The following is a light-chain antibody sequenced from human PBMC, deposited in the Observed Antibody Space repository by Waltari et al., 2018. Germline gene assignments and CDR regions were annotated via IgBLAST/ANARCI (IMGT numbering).Light chain of an antibody. Sequence: QSALTQPASVSGSPGQSITIPCTGTSSHVGFYNLVSLYQQRPGKDPELVVYEVISRPSGVSNRFSGSKSGNTASLTISGLQAEDEADYYCCSYAGRNIWVFGGGTKLTVL. CDR2: EVI. J-gene: IGLJ3*02. CDR1: SSHVGFYNL. CDR3: CSYAGRNIWV. V-gene: IGLV2-23*02.